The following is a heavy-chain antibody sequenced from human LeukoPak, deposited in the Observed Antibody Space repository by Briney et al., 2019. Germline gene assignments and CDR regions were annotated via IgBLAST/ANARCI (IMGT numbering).Heavy chain of an antibody. J-gene: IGHJ4*02. CDR1: GYTFTSYD. Sequence: ASVKVSCKASGYTFTSYDINWVRQATGQGPEWMGWMNPNSGNTGYAQKFQGRVTMTRNTSISTAYMELSSLRSEDTAVYYCARGQWDGEGYYFDYWGQGTLVTVSS. D-gene: IGHD2-21*01. CDR3: ARGQWDGEGYYFDY. V-gene: IGHV1-8*01. CDR2: MNPNSGNT.